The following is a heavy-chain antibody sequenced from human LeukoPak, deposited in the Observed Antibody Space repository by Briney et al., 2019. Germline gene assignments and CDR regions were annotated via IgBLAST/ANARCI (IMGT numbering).Heavy chain of an antibody. V-gene: IGHV7-4-1*02. J-gene: IGHJ5*02. CDR1: GYTFTSYA. Sequence: ASVTVFCKASGYTFTSYAMNWVRQAPGQGLEWMGWINTNTGNPTYAQGFTGRFVFSLDTSVSTAYLQISSLKAEDTAVYYCARDGLRFLEWFLPHNWFDPWGRGTLVTVSS. D-gene: IGHD3-3*01. CDR3: ARDGLRFLEWFLPHNWFDP. CDR2: INTNTGNP.